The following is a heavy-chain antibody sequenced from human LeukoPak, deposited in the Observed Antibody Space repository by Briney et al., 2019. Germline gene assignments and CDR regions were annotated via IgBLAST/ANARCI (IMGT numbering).Heavy chain of an antibody. V-gene: IGHV3-13*01. D-gene: IGHD2-2*01. CDR3: ARALDSGVVVPAAPPKYYYYGMDV. Sequence: GGSLRLSCAASGFTFSSYDMHWVRQATGKGLEWVSAIGTAGDTYYPGSVKGRFTISRENAKSSLYLQMNSLRAGDTAVYYCARALDSGVVVPAAPPKYYYYGMDVWGQGTTVTVSS. J-gene: IGHJ6*02. CDR2: IGTAGDT. CDR1: GFTFSSYD.